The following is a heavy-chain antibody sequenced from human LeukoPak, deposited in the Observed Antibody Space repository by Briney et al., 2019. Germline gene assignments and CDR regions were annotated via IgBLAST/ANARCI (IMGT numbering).Heavy chain of an antibody. D-gene: IGHD6-13*01. CDR1: GFTFDDYA. Sequence: GRSLRLSCAVSGFTFDDYAMHWVRQAPGKGLEWVSGISWSGSSVGYADSVKGRFTISRDNAKNSLYLQMNSLRAEDTALYYCVKDMGSSSWYANDGFDNWGQGTMVTVSS. J-gene: IGHJ3*02. CDR2: ISWSGSSV. V-gene: IGHV3-9*01. CDR3: VKDMGSSSWYANDGFDN.